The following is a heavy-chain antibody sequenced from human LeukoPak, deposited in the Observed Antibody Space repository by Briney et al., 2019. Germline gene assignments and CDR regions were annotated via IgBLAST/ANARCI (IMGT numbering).Heavy chain of an antibody. CDR2: ISSSSSTI. V-gene: IGHV3-48*01. J-gene: IGHJ4*02. CDR1: GFTFSTYS. Sequence: GGSLRLSCAASGFTFSTYSMNWVRQAPGKGLEWVSYISSSSSTIYYAVSVQGRFTISRDNSKSTLCLQMNSLRAEDTAVYYCAKQLGYCSDGSCYFPYWGQGTLVTVSS. CDR3: AKQLGYCSDGSCYFPY. D-gene: IGHD2-15*01.